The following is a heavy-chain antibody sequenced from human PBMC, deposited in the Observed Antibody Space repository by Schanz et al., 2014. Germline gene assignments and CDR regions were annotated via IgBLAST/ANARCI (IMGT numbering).Heavy chain of an antibody. Sequence: DVHLMESGGGLVQPGGSLRLSCAGSGFTFSSYAMNWVRQAPGKGLEWVSVISGSGDDTYYADSVKGRFTISRDNSKTTLYLPMNSLRVAATAAYYCDPLDDRGGGCPINDAFDVWGQGTMVTVSS. CDR1: GFTFSSYA. V-gene: IGHV3-23*01. CDR3: DPLDDRGGGCPINDAFDV. J-gene: IGHJ3*01. CDR2: ISGSGDDT. D-gene: IGHD2-21*01.